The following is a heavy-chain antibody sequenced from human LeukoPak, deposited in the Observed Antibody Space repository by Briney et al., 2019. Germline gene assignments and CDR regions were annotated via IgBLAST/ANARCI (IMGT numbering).Heavy chain of an antibody. CDR1: GFSFSDHY. CDR3: ARSTVTAAGALDY. CDR2: ISGTGSRT. V-gene: IGHV3-11*01. D-gene: IGHD6-25*01. J-gene: IGHJ4*02. Sequence: PGGSLRLSCVASGFSFSDHYMTWIRQAPGKGLEWVSYISGTGSRTYYGDAGKGRFTISGDNAKRLVDLQMNSLRADDTAIYYCARSTVTAAGALDYWGQGILVTVSS.